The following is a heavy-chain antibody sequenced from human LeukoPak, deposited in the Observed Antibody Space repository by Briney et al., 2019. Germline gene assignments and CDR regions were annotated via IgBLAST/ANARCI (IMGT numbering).Heavy chain of an antibody. CDR2: ISYDGSNK. CDR1: GVTFSSYG. J-gene: IGHJ4*02. V-gene: IGHV3-30*18. Sequence: GGSLRLSCAASGVTFSSYGMHRVRQAPGKGQEWVAVISYDGSNKYYAHPVKGRFTISRDNSKNALYLQKNSLRDEDTAVYYCANLGSGSPIDYWGQGTLVTVSS. CDR3: ANLGSGSPIDY. D-gene: IGHD1-26*01.